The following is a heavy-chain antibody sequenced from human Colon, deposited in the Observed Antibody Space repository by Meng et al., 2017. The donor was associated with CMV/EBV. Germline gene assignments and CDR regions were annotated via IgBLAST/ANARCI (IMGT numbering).Heavy chain of an antibody. Sequence: ASVKVSCKASGYTFTDYYLHWVRQAPGQGLEWMGWINPNGGGTDYAQTFQGRVLMTWDASVTTAYLELYRLTSDDTAVYYCARVKCGTTSCSQGLDPWGQGTLVTVSS. CDR2: INPNGGGT. V-gene: IGHV1-2*02. CDR1: GYTFTDYY. D-gene: IGHD2-2*01. CDR3: ARVKCGTTSCSQGLDP. J-gene: IGHJ5*02.